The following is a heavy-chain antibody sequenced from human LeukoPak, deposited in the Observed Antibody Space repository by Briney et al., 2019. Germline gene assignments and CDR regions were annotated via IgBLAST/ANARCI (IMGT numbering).Heavy chain of an antibody. V-gene: IGHV4-34*01. CDR1: GGSFSGYY. D-gene: IGHD1-26*01. J-gene: IGHJ3*02. CDR3: ARDRGIVGATTLNAFDI. CDR2: INHSGST. Sequence: PSETLSLTCAVYGGSFSGYYWSWIRQPPGKGLEWIGEINHSGSTNYNPSLKSRVTISVDTSKNQFSLKLSSVTAADTAVYYCARDRGIVGATTLNAFDIWGQGTMVTVSS.